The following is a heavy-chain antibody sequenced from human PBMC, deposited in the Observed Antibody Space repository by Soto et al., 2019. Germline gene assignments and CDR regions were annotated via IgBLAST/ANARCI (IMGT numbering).Heavy chain of an antibody. V-gene: IGHV1-46*02. CDR1: GYMFYSYY. J-gene: IGHJ4*02. CDR2: INPSGGST. CDR3: ARVARVVTRRYNFDY. Sequence: VASVKVSCKASGYMFYSYYMHWVRQAPGQGLEWMGLINPSGGSTTYAQNFQGRITLTRDTSTSTVYMELSSLKSEDTAFYYCARVARVVTRRYNFDYWGQGTLVTVSS. D-gene: IGHD2-21*02.